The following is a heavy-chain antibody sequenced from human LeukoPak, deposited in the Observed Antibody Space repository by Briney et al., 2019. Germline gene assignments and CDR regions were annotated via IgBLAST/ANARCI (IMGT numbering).Heavy chain of an antibody. CDR2: MYYSGST. D-gene: IGHD2/OR15-2a*01. CDR1: GGSISSSIHY. CDR3: AGYGLLNISEINGFDI. Sequence: SETLSLTCAVSGGSISSSIHYWAWIRQPPGKGLEWIGSMYYSGSTYYNPSIKSRVTISLDTSENQFSLKLTSVTAADTAVYYCAGYGLLNISEINGFDIWGQGTMVTVSS. V-gene: IGHV4-39*07. J-gene: IGHJ3*02.